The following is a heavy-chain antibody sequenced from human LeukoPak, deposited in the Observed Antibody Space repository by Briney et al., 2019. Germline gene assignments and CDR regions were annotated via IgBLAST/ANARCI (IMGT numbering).Heavy chain of an antibody. CDR2: INHSGST. D-gene: IGHD6-6*01. Sequence: PSETLSLTCAVYGGSFSGYYWSWIRQPPGKGLEWIGEINHSGSTNYNPSLKSRVTISVDTSKNQFSLKLSSVTAADTAVYYCARGVIDSSSSGYFDYWGQGTLVTVSS. V-gene: IGHV4-34*01. J-gene: IGHJ4*02. CDR3: ARGVIDSSSSGYFDY. CDR1: GGSFSGYY.